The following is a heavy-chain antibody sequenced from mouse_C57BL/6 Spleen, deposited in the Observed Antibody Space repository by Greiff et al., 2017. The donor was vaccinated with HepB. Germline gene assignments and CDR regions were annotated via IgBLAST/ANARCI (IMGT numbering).Heavy chain of an antibody. J-gene: IGHJ3*01. Sequence: VQLQQSGAELVRPGTSVKVSCKASGYAFTNYLIEWVKQRPGQGLEWIGVINPGSGGTNYNEKFKGKATLTADKSSSTAYMQLSSLTSEDSAVYFCASDDYYGGGAYWGQGTLVTVSA. D-gene: IGHD1-1*02. CDR3: ASDDYYGGGAY. CDR2: INPGSGGT. V-gene: IGHV1-54*01. CDR1: GYAFTNYL.